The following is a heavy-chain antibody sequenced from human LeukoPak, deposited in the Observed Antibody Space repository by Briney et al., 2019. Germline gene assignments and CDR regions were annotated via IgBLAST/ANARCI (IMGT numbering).Heavy chain of an antibody. CDR2: IYYSGST. J-gene: IGHJ3*02. CDR1: GGSISSSNYY. CDR3: ARERSDAFDI. Sequence: SETLSLTCTVSGGSISSSNYYWGWIRQPPGKGLEWIGSIYYSGSTYYNPSLKSRVTISVDTSKNQFSLKLSSVTAADTAVYYCARERSDAFDIWGQGTMVIVSS. V-gene: IGHV4-39*02.